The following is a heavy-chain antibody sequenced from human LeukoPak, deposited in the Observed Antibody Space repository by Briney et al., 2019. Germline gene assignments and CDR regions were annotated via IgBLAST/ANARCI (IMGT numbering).Heavy chain of an antibody. CDR3: ARSYCSGGSCWPDAFDI. Sequence: GGSLRLSCAGSGFPFSSHGMDWVRQAPGKGLEWVSGISPGGGPTYYADSVKGRFTISRDNSKNTLYLQMNSLRAEDTAAYYCARSYCSGGSCWPDAFDIWGQGTMVTVSS. V-gene: IGHV3-23*01. D-gene: IGHD2-15*01. J-gene: IGHJ3*02. CDR2: ISPGGGPT. CDR1: GFPFSSHG.